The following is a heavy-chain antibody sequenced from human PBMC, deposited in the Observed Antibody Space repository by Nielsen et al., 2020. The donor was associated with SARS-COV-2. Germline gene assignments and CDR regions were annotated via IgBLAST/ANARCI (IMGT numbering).Heavy chain of an antibody. CDR1: GFNFSGCW. CDR2: IRQDGSEN. D-gene: IGHD2-2*01. J-gene: IGHJ5*02. V-gene: IGHV3-7*04. Sequence: GGSLRLSCAASGFNFSGCWMSWVRQAPGKGLEWVANIRQDGSENYYVDSLKGRISISRDNAKNSMYLQMNSLRDEDTAVYYCAKELSTSYCSDATCLNSFDPWGQGTLVTASS. CDR3: AKELSTSYCSDATCLNSFDP.